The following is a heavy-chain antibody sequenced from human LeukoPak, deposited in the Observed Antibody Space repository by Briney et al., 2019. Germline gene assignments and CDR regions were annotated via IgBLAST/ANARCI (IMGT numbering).Heavy chain of an antibody. Sequence: PAETLSLTYAVYGGSFSGYYWSWIRQPPGKGLEWIGEINHSGSTNYNPSLKSRVTISVDTSKNQFSLKLSSVTAADTAVYYCARGGYYDILTGTLYYFDYWGQGTLVTVSS. CDR3: ARGGYYDILTGTLYYFDY. CDR1: GGSFSGYY. D-gene: IGHD3-9*01. V-gene: IGHV4-34*01. J-gene: IGHJ4*02. CDR2: INHSGST.